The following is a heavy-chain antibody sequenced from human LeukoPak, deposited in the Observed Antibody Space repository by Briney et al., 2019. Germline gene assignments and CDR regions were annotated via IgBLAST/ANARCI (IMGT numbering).Heavy chain of an antibody. V-gene: IGHV3-21*01. CDR3: ARAEVPRNTSEVLLWFGELFPWGYYYYYYMDV. J-gene: IGHJ6*03. CDR1: GFTFSSYS. CDR2: ISSSSSYI. Sequence: PGGSLRLSCAASGFTFSSYSMNWVRQAPGKGLEWVSSISSSSSYIYYADSVTGRFTISRDNAKNSLYLQMNSLRAEDTAVYYCARAEVPRNTSEVLLWFGELFPWGYYYYYYMDVWGKGTTVTVSS. D-gene: IGHD3-10*01.